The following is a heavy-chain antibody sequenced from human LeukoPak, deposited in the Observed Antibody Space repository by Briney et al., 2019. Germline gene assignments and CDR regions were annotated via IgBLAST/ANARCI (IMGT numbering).Heavy chain of an antibody. CDR1: GGSISSYY. CDR2: IYYSGST. Sequence: SETLSLTCTVSGGSISSYYWSWIRQPPGKGLEWIGYIYYSGSTNYNPSLKSRVTISVDTSKNQFSLKLSSVTAADTAVYYCARGKTTYYYGSSGSFDIWGQGTMVTVSS. J-gene: IGHJ3*02. D-gene: IGHD3-22*01. V-gene: IGHV4-59*01. CDR3: ARGKTTYYYGSSGSFDI.